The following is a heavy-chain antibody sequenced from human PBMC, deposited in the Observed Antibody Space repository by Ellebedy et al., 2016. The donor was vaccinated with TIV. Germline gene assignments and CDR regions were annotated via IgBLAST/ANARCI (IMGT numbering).Heavy chain of an antibody. Sequence: AASVKVSCKTSGYTFSRHGLHWVRQAPGQGLEWMGWISTYSGNTKYAQKFQGRVTMTTDTSTGTAYMELRSLTSDDTAVYYCAREADSDALDIWGQGTMVIVSS. CDR1: GYTFSRHG. V-gene: IGHV1-18*01. CDR2: ISTYSGNT. J-gene: IGHJ3*02. CDR3: AREADSDALDI. D-gene: IGHD2-15*01.